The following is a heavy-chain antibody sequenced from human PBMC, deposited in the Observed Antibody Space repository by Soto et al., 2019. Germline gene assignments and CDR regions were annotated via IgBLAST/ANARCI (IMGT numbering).Heavy chain of an antibody. V-gene: IGHV3-21*06. Sequence: EVQLVESGGGLVKPGGSLRLSCAASGFTFTRYSMNWVRQAPGKGLEWVSSISSTTNYICYGDSMKGRFTISRDNAKTSLYMEMNSLRAEDTAVYYCARESEDLTSNFDYWGQGTLVTVSS. CDR3: ARESEDLTSNFDY. J-gene: IGHJ4*02. CDR1: GFTFTRYS. CDR2: ISSTTNYI.